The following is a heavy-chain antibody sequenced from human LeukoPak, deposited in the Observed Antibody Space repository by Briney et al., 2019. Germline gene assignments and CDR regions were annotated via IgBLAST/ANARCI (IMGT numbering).Heavy chain of an antibody. J-gene: IGHJ4*02. CDR1: GFTFSTFW. V-gene: IGHV3-7*01. D-gene: IGHD6-13*01. CDR2: VKPDGSAK. Sequence: GGSLRLSCAASGFTFSTFWMSWVRQAPGEGLEWVANVKPDGSAKYYVDSVRGRFTVSRDNAKNSLYLQMSSLRAEDTAVYYCARGHLGTAGIYWGQGTLVTVSS. CDR3: ARGHLGTAGIY.